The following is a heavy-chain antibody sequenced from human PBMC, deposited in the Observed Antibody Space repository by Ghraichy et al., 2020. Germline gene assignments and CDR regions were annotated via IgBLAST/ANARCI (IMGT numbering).Heavy chain of an antibody. CDR2: ISGSGGST. CDR3: AKDETVTHYYYYGMDV. Sequence: LSLTCAASGFTFSSYAMSWVRQAPGKGLEWVSAISGSGGSTYYADSVKGRFTISRDNSKNTLYLQMNSLRAEDTAVYYCAKDETVTHYYYYGMDVWGQGTTVTVSS. J-gene: IGHJ6*02. D-gene: IGHD4-17*01. V-gene: IGHV3-23*01. CDR1: GFTFSSYA.